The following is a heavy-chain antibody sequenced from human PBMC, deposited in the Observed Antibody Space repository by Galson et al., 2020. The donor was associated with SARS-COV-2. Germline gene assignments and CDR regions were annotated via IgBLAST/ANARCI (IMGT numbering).Heavy chain of an antibody. Sequence: GHTLVKPTQTLTLTCTLYGFSLSTSGICVSWIRKPPGKALEWLALIDCDDDKYYSTSLKTRLTISKATSKNQVVLTMTNMDPVDTATYYCARSQSGSSGWLSGTYYYYCMDVWGQGTTVTVSS. D-gene: IGHD6-19*01. J-gene: IGHJ6*02. CDR3: ARSQSGSSGWLSGTYYYYCMDV. V-gene: IGHV2-70*01. CDR2: IDCDDDK. CDR1: GFSLSTSGIC.